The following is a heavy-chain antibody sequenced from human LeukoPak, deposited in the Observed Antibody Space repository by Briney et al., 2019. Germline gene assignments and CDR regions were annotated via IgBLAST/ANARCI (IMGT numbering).Heavy chain of an antibody. CDR1: GGSISSYY. J-gene: IGHJ5*02. D-gene: IGHD2-2*01. CDR2: IYTSGST. Sequence: PSETLSLTCTVSGGSISSYYWSWIRQPPGKGPEWIGYIYTSGSTNYNPSLKSRVTISVDTSKNQFSPKLSSVTAADTAVYYCARLEIVVVPAVMGWFDPWGQGTLVTVSS. V-gene: IGHV4-4*09. CDR3: ARLEIVVVPAVMGWFDP.